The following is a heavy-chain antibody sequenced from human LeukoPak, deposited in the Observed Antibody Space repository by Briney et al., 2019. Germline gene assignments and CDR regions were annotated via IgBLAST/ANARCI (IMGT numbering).Heavy chain of an antibody. CDR2: MNPNSGST. Sequence: ASGDLSGKASVYTVTIYDINWWRRAAGQGLEWMERMNPNSGSTGYGQKFQGRVTITRNTSISTDYMELSGLRSEDPAVYYCARGRSTGYPYYFESWGPGTLVTVS. CDR3: ARGRSTGYPYYFES. V-gene: IGHV1-8*03. J-gene: IGHJ4*02. D-gene: IGHD5-12*01. CDR1: VYTVTIYD.